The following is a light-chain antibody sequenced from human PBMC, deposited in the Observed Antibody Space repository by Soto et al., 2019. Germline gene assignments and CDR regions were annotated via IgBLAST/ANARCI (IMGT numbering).Light chain of an antibody. CDR3: QQYNSYPWT. J-gene: IGKJ1*01. CDR2: KAS. V-gene: IGKV1-5*03. Sequence: DIQMTQSPSTLSASVGDRVTITCRASQSISSWLAWYQQKPGKAPKLLIYKASSLDSGVPSRFSGSGSGTEFTLTISSLQPEDFATYYCQQYNSYPWTFGQGTKVEIK. CDR1: QSISSW.